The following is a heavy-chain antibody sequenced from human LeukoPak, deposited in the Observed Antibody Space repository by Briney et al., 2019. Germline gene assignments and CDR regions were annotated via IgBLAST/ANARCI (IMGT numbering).Heavy chain of an antibody. J-gene: IGHJ6*02. CDR1: GFTFRSHG. V-gene: IGHV3-33*01. CDR2: IWCDGSNE. CDR3: ARDGQNGSPYATDV. D-gene: IGHD3-10*01. Sequence: GGSLRLSCAASGFTFRSHGMHWVRQAPGKGLEWVAGIWCDGSNEDYADSVKGRFIISRDNSKNTLYLQMNSLRVEDTAIYYCARDGQNGSPYATDVWGQGTTVTVSS.